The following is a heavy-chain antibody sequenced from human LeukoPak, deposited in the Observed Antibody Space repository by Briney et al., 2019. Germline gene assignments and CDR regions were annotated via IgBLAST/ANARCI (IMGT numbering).Heavy chain of an antibody. CDR1: GFTFSSYG. Sequence: QPGGSLRLSCAASGFTFSSYGMHWVRQAPGKGLEWVAVISYDGSNKYYADSVKGRFTISRDNSKNTLYLQMNSLRAEDTAVYYCAKGTVAGKRDWFDPWGQGTLVTVSS. CDR3: AKGTVAGKRDWFDP. CDR2: ISYDGSNK. D-gene: IGHD6-19*01. V-gene: IGHV3-30*18. J-gene: IGHJ5*02.